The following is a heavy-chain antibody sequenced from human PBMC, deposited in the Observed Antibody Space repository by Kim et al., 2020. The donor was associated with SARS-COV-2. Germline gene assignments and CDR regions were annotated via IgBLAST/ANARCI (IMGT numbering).Heavy chain of an antibody. CDR2: TA. Sequence: TANYAKKFPVRVTITADESTSTAYMELSSLRSEDTAVYYCARDGYGMDVWGQGTTVTVSS. J-gene: IGHJ6*02. CDR3: ARDGYGMDV. V-gene: IGHV1-69*01.